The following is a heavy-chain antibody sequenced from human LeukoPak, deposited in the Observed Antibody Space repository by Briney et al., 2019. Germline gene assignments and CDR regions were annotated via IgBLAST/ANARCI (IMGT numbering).Heavy chain of an antibody. CDR3: ARGAAMVRGVTHFDY. D-gene: IGHD3-10*01. Sequence: PGGSLRLSCAASGFTFSDYYMSWIRQAPGRGLEWVSYISSSGSTIYYADSVKGRFTISRDNAKNSLYLQMNSLRAEDTAVHYCARGAAMVRGVTHFDYWGQGTLVTVSS. V-gene: IGHV3-11*01. CDR2: ISSSGSTI. CDR1: GFTFSDYY. J-gene: IGHJ4*02.